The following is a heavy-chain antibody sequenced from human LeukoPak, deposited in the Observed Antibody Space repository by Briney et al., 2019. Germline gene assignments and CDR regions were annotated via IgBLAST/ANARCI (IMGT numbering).Heavy chain of an antibody. D-gene: IGHD6-13*01. Sequence: GASVKVSCKASGGTFSSYAISWVRQAPGQGLEWMGRIIPIFGTANYAQKFQGRVTITTDESTSTAYMELSSLRSEDTAVYYCASSPRGGYSSSWYFGYWGQGTLVTVSS. CDR3: ASSPRGGYSSSWYFGY. J-gene: IGHJ4*02. CDR1: GGTFSSYA. CDR2: IIPIFGTA. V-gene: IGHV1-69*05.